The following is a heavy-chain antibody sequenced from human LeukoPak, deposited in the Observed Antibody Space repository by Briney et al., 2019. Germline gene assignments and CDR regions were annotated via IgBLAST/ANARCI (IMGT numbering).Heavy chain of an antibody. CDR2: IKGDGSST. CDR3: ARGEVLRYFDWLLSPFDY. D-gene: IGHD3-9*01. Sequence: GGSLRLSCAASGFTFSSNWMHWVRQAPGKGLVWVSRIKGDGSSTSYADSVKGRFTISRDNSKNTLYLQMNSLRAEDTAVYYCARGEVLRYFDWLLSPFDYWGQGTLVTVSS. V-gene: IGHV3-74*01. CDR1: GFTFSSNW. J-gene: IGHJ4*02.